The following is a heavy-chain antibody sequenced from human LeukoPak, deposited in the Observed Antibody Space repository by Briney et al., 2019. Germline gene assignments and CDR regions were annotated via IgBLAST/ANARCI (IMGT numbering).Heavy chain of an antibody. CDR1: GFTFSSYT. Sequence: GGSLRLSCAASGFTFSSYTMNWVRQPPGKGLEWVSNIGTSSTTIYYADSVKGRFTISRDNSKNTLYLQLNSLRAEDTAVYYCARDARADFWSGLPDYWGQGTLVTVSS. J-gene: IGHJ4*02. V-gene: IGHV3-48*01. CDR3: ARDARADFWSGLPDY. D-gene: IGHD3-3*01. CDR2: IGTSSTTI.